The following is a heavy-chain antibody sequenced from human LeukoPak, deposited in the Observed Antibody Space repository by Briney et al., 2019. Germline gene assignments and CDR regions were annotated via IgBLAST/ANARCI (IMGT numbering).Heavy chain of an antibody. V-gene: IGHV3-74*01. Sequence: SGGSLRLSCAASDFTFSSYWMHWVRQAPGEGLVWVSRISGDESSTNYADSVKGRFTISRDNARNTLFLQMNSLRAEDTAVYYCAREAAAGLFDYWGQGTLVTVSS. CDR3: AREAAAGLFDY. CDR1: DFTFSSYW. J-gene: IGHJ4*02. D-gene: IGHD6-13*01. CDR2: ISGDESST.